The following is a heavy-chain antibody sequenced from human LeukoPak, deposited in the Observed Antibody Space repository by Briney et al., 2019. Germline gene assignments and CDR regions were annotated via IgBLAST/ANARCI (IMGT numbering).Heavy chain of an antibody. J-gene: IGHJ3*02. CDR1: GFTFSDNG. Sequence: GGSLRLSCAASGFTFSDNGMNWVRQAPEKGLEWISYIGSSGNTIFYADSVKGRFTISRDNSKNTLYLQMNSLRAEDTAVYYCAKDRYYDFWSGSRDAFDIWGQGTMVTVSS. D-gene: IGHD3-3*01. CDR2: IGSSGNTI. CDR3: AKDRYYDFWSGSRDAFDI. V-gene: IGHV3-48*01.